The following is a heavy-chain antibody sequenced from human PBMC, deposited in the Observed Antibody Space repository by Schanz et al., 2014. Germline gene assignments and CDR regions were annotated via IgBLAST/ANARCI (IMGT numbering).Heavy chain of an antibody. J-gene: IGHJ4*02. CDR1: TFTFDHYA. V-gene: IGHV3-23*01. Sequence: EVQLLESGGGLVQPGGSLRLSCSASTFTFDHYAMTWVRQAPGKGLEWVAAVSSRSDEIKYADSVRGRFTISRDNSRSTMYLQMNSPRAEDTALYYCARDRRNADLDYWGQGTLVTVSS. D-gene: IGHD1-1*01. CDR2: VSSRSDEI. CDR3: ARDRRNADLDY.